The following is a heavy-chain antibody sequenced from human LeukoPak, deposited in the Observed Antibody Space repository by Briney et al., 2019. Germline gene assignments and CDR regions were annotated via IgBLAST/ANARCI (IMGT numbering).Heavy chain of an antibody. J-gene: IGHJ4*02. D-gene: IGHD1-26*01. CDR3: ARHRNQEVGATYFDY. V-gene: IGHV4-39*01. CDR2: IYYSGST. Sequence: SETLSLTCTVSGGSISSSSYYWGWIRQPPGKGLEWIGSIYYSGSTYYNPSLKSRVTISVDTSKNQFSLKLSSVTAADTAVYYCARHRNQEVGATYFDYWGQGTLVTVSS. CDR1: GGSISSSSYY.